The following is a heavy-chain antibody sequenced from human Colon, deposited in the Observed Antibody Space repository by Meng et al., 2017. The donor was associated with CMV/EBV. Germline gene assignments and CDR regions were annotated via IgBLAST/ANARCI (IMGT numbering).Heavy chain of an antibody. D-gene: IGHD1-1*01. V-gene: IGHV1-18*01. J-gene: IGHJ4*02. CDR3: ARGRPNWSGVLDY. CDR2: ISGSTGYT. CDR1: GYTCTSYG. Sequence: QSQLVQSGDGMKEPGASVLVSCRSSGYTCTSYGINWVRQAPGQGLEWMGWISGSTGYTNRAQKFQGRVTMTTDTSTSTAYLALTSLTSNDTAVYYCARGRPNWSGVLDYWGQGTLVTVSS.